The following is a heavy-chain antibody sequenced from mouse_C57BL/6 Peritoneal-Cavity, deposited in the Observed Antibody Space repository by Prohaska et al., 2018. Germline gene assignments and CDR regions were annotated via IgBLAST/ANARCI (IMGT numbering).Heavy chain of an antibody. Sequence: QVQLQQSGAELVKPGASVKISCKASGYAFSSYWMNWVKQRPGKGLEWIGKMYPGDGDTNYNGKFKGKATLTADKSSSTAYMQLSILTSEVSAVYFSARWKGYDSEYFEVWGTGTTVTVSS. D-gene: IGHD2-4*01. J-gene: IGHJ1*03. CDR3: ARWKGYDSEYFEV. V-gene: IGHV1-80*01. CDR2: MYPGDGDT. CDR1: GYAFSSYW.